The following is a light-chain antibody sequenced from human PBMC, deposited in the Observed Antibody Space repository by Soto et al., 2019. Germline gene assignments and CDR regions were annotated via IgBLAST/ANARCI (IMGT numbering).Light chain of an antibody. CDR1: QSLSSSY. V-gene: IGKV3-20*01. CDR3: QQYGTSPLT. Sequence: EIVLTQSPGTLSLSPGERATLSCRASQSLSSSYLAWYQQKPGQAPRLLMYGASSRATGIPDRFSGSGSGTDFTLTISRLEPEDFAVYYCQQYGTSPLTFGGGTKVAIK. CDR2: GAS. J-gene: IGKJ4*01.